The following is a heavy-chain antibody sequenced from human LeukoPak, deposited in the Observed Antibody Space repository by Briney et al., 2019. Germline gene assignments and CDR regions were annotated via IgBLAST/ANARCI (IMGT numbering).Heavy chain of an antibody. V-gene: IGHV3-23*01. Sequence: PGGSLRLSCAASGFTFSSHAMSWVRQAPGKGLEWVSAISGSGGRTYYADSVKGRFTISRDNPKNTLYLQMNSLRAEDTAVYYCAKGGVVVAAKECYYGLDVWGQGTTVTVSS. CDR1: GFTFSSHA. J-gene: IGHJ6*02. CDR2: ISGSGGRT. D-gene: IGHD2-15*01. CDR3: AKGGVVVAAKECYYGLDV.